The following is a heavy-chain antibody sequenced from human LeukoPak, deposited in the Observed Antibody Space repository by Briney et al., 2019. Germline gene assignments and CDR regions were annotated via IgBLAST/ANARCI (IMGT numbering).Heavy chain of an antibody. D-gene: IGHD5-24*01. CDR3: AREVWLQDYYYYYYMDV. V-gene: IGHV4-59*11. CDR2: IYYSGST. CDR1: GGSISSHY. J-gene: IGHJ6*03. Sequence: PSETLSLTCTVSGGSISSHYWSWIRQPPGKGLEWIGYIYYSGSTNYNPSLKSRVTISVDTSKNQFSLKLSSVTAADTAVYYCAREVWLQDYYYYYYMDVWGKGTTVTVSS.